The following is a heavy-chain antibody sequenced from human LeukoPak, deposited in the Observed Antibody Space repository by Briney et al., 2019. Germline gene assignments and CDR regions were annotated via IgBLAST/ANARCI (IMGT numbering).Heavy chain of an antibody. CDR2: IIGSGGYT. J-gene: IGHJ4*02. Sequence: GGSLGLSCAASGFTFSSYAMSWVRQAPGKGLGWVSAIIGSGGYTYYADSVKGRFTISRDNSKNTLSLQMDSLRAEDTAVYYCVKLRGIYLDFDYWGQGTLVTVSS. CDR3: VKLRGIYLDFDY. D-gene: IGHD1-26*01. CDR1: GFTFSSYA. V-gene: IGHV3-23*01.